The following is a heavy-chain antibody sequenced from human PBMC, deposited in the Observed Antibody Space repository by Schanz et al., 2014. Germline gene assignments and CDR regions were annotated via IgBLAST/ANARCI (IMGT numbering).Heavy chain of an antibody. CDR2: IIPILGLT. Sequence: QVQLVQSGAEVKKPGASVTVSCKASGYTFTNYYMHWVRQAPGQGLEWMGRIIPILGLTNFTQKFQGRVTITADKSTTTAYMELSNLRSEDTAVYYCARDNGLVTTKKEGPYYFDYWGQGTLVTVSS. D-gene: IGHD4-17*01. CDR1: GYTFTNYY. V-gene: IGHV1-69*09. CDR3: ARDNGLVTTKKEGPYYFDY. J-gene: IGHJ4*02.